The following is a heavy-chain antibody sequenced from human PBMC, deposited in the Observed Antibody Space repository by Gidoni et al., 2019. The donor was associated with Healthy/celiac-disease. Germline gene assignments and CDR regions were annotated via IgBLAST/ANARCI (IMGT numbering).Heavy chain of an antibody. CDR1: GFTFSDHY. CDR2: TRNKANSYTT. Sequence: EVQLVESGGGLVQPGGSLRLSCAASGFTFSDHYMAWVRQAPGKGLEWVGRTRNKANSYTTEYAASVKGRFTISRDDSKNSLYLQMNSLKTEDTAVYYCARVGFYYDYVWGSLEYWGQGTLVTVSS. V-gene: IGHV3-72*01. D-gene: IGHD3-16*01. J-gene: IGHJ4*02. CDR3: ARVGFYYDYVWGSLEY.